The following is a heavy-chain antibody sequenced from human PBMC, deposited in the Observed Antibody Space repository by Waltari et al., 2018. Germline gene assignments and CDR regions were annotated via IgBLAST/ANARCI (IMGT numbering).Heavy chain of an antibody. V-gene: IGHV3-33*01. J-gene: IGHJ6*02. CDR3: ARDSGGGHYGMDV. CDR2: IWYDGSNK. CDR1: GCTFSRDG. Sequence: QVQLVESGGGVVQPGRSLRLPCAASGCTFSRDGRQRVRRAPGKGLEWVTVIWYDGSNKYYADSVKGRFTISRDNSKNTLYLQMNSLRAEDTAVYYCARDSGGGHYGMDVWGQGTTVTVSS.